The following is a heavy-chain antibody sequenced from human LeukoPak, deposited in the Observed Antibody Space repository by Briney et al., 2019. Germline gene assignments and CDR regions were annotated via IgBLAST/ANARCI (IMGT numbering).Heavy chain of an antibody. CDR1: GGSISSSSYY. CDR2: IYYSGST. D-gene: IGHD1-26*01. CDR3: ARQRYSGSYLLDY. J-gene: IGHJ4*02. Sequence: PSETLSLTCTVSGGSISSSSYYWGWIRQPPGKGLEWIGSIYYSGSTYYNPSLKSRVTISVDTSKNQFSLKLSSVTAADTAVYYCARQRYSGSYLLDYWGQGTLVTVSS. V-gene: IGHV4-39*01.